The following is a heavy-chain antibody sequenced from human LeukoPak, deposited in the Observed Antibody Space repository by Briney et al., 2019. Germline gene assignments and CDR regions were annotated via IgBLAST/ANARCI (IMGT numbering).Heavy chain of an antibody. J-gene: IGHJ3*02. CDR2: IKQDGSEK. CDR1: GFTFRTYW. CDR3: ARRLWARNAFDI. Sequence: GGSLRLSCAASGFTFRTYWMTWVRQAPGKGLEWVANIKQDGSEKYYVDSVKGRFTISRDNAKNSLYLQMNSLRAEDTAVYYCARRLWARNAFDIWGQGTMVTVSS. D-gene: IGHD1-26*01. V-gene: IGHV3-7*01.